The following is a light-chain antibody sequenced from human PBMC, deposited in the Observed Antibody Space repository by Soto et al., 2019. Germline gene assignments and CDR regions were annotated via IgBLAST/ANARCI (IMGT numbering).Light chain of an antibody. CDR1: SSDVGAYNY. V-gene: IGLV2-8*01. J-gene: IGLJ2*01. CDR3: SSYGGSNILV. Sequence: QSALTQPPSASGSLGQSVTISCTGTSSDVGAYNYVSWYQQHPGKAPRLVIFEVSGRPSGVPDRFSGSKSGNTASLTVSGLHAEDEADYYCSSYGGSNILVFGGGTKLTVL. CDR2: EVS.